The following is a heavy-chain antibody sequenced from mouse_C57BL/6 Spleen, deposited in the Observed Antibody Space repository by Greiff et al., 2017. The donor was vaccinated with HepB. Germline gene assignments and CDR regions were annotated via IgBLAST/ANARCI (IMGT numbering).Heavy chain of an antibody. D-gene: IGHD2-13*01. CDR1: GFTFSSYT. J-gene: IGHJ1*03. CDR2: ISGGGGNT. CDR3: ARRGCDPDWYFDV. Sequence: EVQLVESGGGLVKPGGSLKLSCAASGFTFSSYTMSWVRQTPEKRLEWVATISGGGGNTYYPDSVKGRFTISRDNAKNTLYLQMSSLRSEDTAVYYCARRGCDPDWYFDVWGTGTTVTVSS. V-gene: IGHV5-9*04.